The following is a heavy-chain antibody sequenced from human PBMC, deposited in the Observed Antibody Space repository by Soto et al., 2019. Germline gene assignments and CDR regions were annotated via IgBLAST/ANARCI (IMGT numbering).Heavy chain of an antibody. CDR1: GFTFSSYG. CDR2: IWYDGSNK. Sequence: QVQLVESGGGVVQPGRSLRLSCAASGFTFSSYGMHWVRQAPGKGLEWVAVIWYDGSNKYYADSVKGRFTISRDNSKNTLYLQMNSLSAADTAVYYCARDGYCSGGSCYSVPVFDYWGQGTLVTVSS. CDR3: ARDGYCSGGSCYSVPVFDY. V-gene: IGHV3-33*01. D-gene: IGHD2-15*01. J-gene: IGHJ4*02.